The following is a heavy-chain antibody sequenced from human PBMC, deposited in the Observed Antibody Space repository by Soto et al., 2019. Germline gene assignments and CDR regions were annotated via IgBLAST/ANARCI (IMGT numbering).Heavy chain of an antibody. V-gene: IGHV3-23*01. CDR1: GFTFSSYA. D-gene: IGHD2-15*01. J-gene: IGHJ4*02. CDR3: AKGYCSGGSCYFKYYFDY. CDR2: ISGSGGST. Sequence: GGSLRLSCAASGFTFSSYAMSWVRQAPGKGLEWVSAISGSGGSTYYADSVKGRFTISRDNSKNTLYLQMNSLRAEDTAVYYCAKGYCSGGSCYFKYYFDYWGQGTLVTVSS.